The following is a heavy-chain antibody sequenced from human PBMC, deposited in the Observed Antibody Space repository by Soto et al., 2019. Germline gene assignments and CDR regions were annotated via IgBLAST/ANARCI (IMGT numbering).Heavy chain of an antibody. V-gene: IGHV4-4*07. D-gene: IGHD6-13*01. J-gene: IGHJ4*02. CDR1: GVSIRSFC. CDR3: ERGSSRWDY. CDR2: IYSGGRK. Sequence: SDTLSLTLAFSGVSIRSFCFKLILQPAGKGLECIWRIYSGGRKKYNHDPKSRVTMPVDTYKKKLFLRISSVNAADTDMYYCERGSSRWDYWGQGTLVTVSS.